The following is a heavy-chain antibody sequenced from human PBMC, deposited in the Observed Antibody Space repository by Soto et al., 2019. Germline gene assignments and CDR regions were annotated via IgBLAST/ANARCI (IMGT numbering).Heavy chain of an antibody. J-gene: IGHJ4*02. V-gene: IGHV3-15*01. CDR2: IQKKADGGAT. CDR3: TIMGLGTFQY. Sequence: EVQLVESGGGLVKDGGSLRLSCAVSGITFSNAWMAWVRQAPGKGLEWVGRIQKKADGGATEYAASVKGRLSISRDDSKNTLYLQMDSLKPEDSVVYYCTIMGLGTFQYWGQGTLLTVSS. CDR1: GITFSNAW. D-gene: IGHD1-26*01.